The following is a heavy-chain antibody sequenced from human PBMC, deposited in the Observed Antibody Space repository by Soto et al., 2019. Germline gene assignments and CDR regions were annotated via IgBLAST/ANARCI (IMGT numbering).Heavy chain of an antibody. J-gene: IGHJ4*02. CDR2: IYSGGST. D-gene: IGHD3-22*01. V-gene: IGHV3-53*01. CDR3: ARGAAAYYYDSTAVGFDY. Sequence: EVQLVESGGGLIQPGGSLRLSCAASGFTVSSNYMSWVRQAPGKGLEWVSVIYSGGSTYYADSVKGRFTISRDNSKNTLYLQMNSLRAEDTAVYYCARGAAAYYYDSTAVGFDYWGQGTLVTVSS. CDR1: GFTVSSNY.